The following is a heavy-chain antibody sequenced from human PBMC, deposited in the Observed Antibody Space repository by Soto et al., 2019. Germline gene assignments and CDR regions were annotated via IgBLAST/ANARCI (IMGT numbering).Heavy chain of an antibody. CDR2: IYPGDSDT. CDR3: ARQVTGTTLRSDYYYYGMDV. J-gene: IGHJ6*02. Sequence: HGESLKISCKGSGYSFTSYWIGWVRQMPGKGLKWMGIIYPGDSDTRYSPSFQGQVTISADKSISTAYLQWSSLKASDTAMYYCARQVTGTTLRSDYYYYGMDVWGQGTTVTVSS. V-gene: IGHV5-51*01. CDR1: GYSFTSYW. D-gene: IGHD1-7*01.